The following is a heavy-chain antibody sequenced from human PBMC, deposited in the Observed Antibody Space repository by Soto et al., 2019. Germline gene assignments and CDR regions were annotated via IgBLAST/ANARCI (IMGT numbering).Heavy chain of an antibody. Sequence: GGSLRLSCADSGFSFSTYWMHWVRQGPGKGLVWVARINSDGSSTYYADSVKGRFTISRDNAKNTLYLQMNSLRAEDTAVYYCARDFGYWGQGTLDTVSS. V-gene: IGHV3-74*01. CDR1: GFSFSTYW. D-gene: IGHD3-10*01. J-gene: IGHJ4*02. CDR3: ARDFGY. CDR2: INSDGSST.